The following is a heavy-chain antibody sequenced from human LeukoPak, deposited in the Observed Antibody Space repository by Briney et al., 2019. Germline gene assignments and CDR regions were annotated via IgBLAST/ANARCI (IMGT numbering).Heavy chain of an antibody. D-gene: IGHD1-26*01. Sequence: GGSLRLSCAASGFTFSDYYMSWIRQAPGKGLEWVSYISSSGSTIYYADSVKGRFTISRDNAKNTLYPQMNSLRAEDTAVYYCALLVGATLDFDYWGQGTLVTVSS. CDR2: ISSSGSTI. J-gene: IGHJ4*02. V-gene: IGHV3-11*04. CDR1: GFTFSDYY. CDR3: ALLVGATLDFDY.